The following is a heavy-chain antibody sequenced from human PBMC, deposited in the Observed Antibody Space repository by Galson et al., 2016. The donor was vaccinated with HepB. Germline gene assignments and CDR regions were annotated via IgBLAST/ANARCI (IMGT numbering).Heavy chain of an antibody. J-gene: IGHJ4*02. Sequence: QSGAEVKKPGESLRISCQGSGYSFTNYWITWVRQMPGKGLEWLGRIAPSDSYTNYSPSFQGHVTISADKSISTAYLQWSSLKASDTAMYYCAGGWRYDDVYWGQGTLVTVSS. CDR3: AGGWRYDDVY. CDR1: GYSFTNYW. D-gene: IGHD1-1*01. V-gene: IGHV5-10-1*01. CDR2: IAPSDSYT.